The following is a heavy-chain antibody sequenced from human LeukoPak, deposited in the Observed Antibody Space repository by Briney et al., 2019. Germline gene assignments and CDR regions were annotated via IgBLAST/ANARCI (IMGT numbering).Heavy chain of an antibody. D-gene: IGHD6-19*01. J-gene: IGHJ4*02. CDR2: ISSSGSTI. Sequence: PGGSLRLSCAASGFTFSSYEMNWVRQAPGKGLEWVSYISSSGSTIYYADSVKGRFTISRDNAKNSLYLQMNSLRAEDTALYYCAKGSVAGIQNLFDYWGQGTLVTVSS. V-gene: IGHV3-48*03. CDR3: AKGSVAGIQNLFDY. CDR1: GFTFSSYE.